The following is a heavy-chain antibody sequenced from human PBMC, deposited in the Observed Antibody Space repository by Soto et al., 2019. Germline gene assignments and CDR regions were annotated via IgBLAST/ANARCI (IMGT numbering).Heavy chain of an antibody. CDR2: INSDGSST. CDR1: GFTFNNYW. J-gene: IGHJ4*02. D-gene: IGHD2-15*01. Sequence: GGSLRLSCAASGFTFNNYWMHWVRQAPGKGLVWVSRINSDGSSTSYADSVKGRFTISRDNAKNTLYLQMNSLRAEDTAVYYCAREGGVVVVAAIDYWGQGTLVTVSS. V-gene: IGHV3-74*01. CDR3: AREGGVVVVAAIDY.